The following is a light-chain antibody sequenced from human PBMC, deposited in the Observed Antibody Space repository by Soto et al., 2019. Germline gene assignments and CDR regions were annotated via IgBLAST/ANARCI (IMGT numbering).Light chain of an antibody. Sequence: EVVMTQSPATLSVSPVERATLSCRASQTVRDNLGWYQQKPGQPPRLLIYDASSRATGIPDRFSGSGSGTDFTLTISRLEPEDFAIYYCQQYGYSLWTFGQGTKVDIK. CDR2: DAS. CDR3: QQYGYSLWT. J-gene: IGKJ1*01. CDR1: QTVRDN. V-gene: IGKV3-20*01.